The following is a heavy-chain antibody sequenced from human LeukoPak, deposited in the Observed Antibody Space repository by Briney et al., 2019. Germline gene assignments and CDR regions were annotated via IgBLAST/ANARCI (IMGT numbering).Heavy chain of an antibody. J-gene: IGHJ6*03. CDR3: ARDLTRLVNYYYYYMDV. Sequence: ASVKVSCKASGYTFTSYGISWVRQAPGQGLEWMGWISAYNGNTNYAQKLQGRVTMTTDTSSSTDYMELRSLRSDDTAVYYCARDLTRLVNYYYYYMDVWGKGTTVTVSS. V-gene: IGHV1-18*01. CDR2: ISAYNGNT. D-gene: IGHD6-6*01. CDR1: GYTFTSYG.